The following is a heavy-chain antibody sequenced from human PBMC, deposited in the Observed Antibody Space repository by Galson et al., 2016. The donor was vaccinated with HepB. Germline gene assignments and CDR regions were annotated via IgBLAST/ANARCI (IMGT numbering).Heavy chain of an antibody. J-gene: IGHJ4*02. D-gene: IGHD2-15*01. Sequence: SVKVSCKASGYTFKSFGISWVRQAPGQGLEWLGWISAHNGSTNYAQTLQGRVTMTTDAFTTTAYMELRSLRSDDTAVYYCAREGWYLDYWGQGTLVTVSS. CDR1: GYTFKSFG. CDR2: ISAHNGST. CDR3: AREGWYLDY. V-gene: IGHV1-18*01.